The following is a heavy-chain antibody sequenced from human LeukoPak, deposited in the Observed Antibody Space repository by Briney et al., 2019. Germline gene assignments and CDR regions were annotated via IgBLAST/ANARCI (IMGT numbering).Heavy chain of an antibody. Sequence: PSETLSLTCTASAGSISSSNYYWGWIRQPPGKGLEWIGSIYYSGRTYYNPSLKSRVTISVDTSKNQLSLKLSSVTAADTAVYYCARVAAAGMIWGQGTLVTVSS. V-gene: IGHV4-39*07. CDR3: ARVAAAGMI. CDR2: IYYSGRT. D-gene: IGHD6-13*01. J-gene: IGHJ4*02. CDR1: AGSISSSNYY.